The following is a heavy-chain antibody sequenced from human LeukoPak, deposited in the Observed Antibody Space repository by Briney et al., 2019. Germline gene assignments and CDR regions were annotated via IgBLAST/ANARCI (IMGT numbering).Heavy chain of an antibody. CDR1: GFTFDRYA. Sequence: GGSLRLSCAASGFTFDRYAMSWVRQAPGKGLEWVSTIGSSGYPTYYADSVKGRLTISRDNSKNTLWVQMNSLRAEDTAIYYCAKYECYANAECLRSFDSWGQGTLVTVSS. V-gene: IGHV3-23*01. CDR3: AKYECYANAECLRSFDS. J-gene: IGHJ5*01. CDR2: IGSSGYPT. D-gene: IGHD2-8*01.